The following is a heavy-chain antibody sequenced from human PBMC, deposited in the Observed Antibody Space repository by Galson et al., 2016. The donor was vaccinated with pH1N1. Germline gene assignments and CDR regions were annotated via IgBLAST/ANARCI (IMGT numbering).Heavy chain of an antibody. D-gene: IGHD2-2*01. Sequence: SVKVSCKASGYTFTSNAMNWVRQAPGQGLEWMGWINTNTGNPTYAQGFTGRFVFSLDTSVSMAYLQISSLKAEDTAVYYCARSYCSSTSCYGGSYYYYGMDVWGQGTTATVSS. J-gene: IGHJ6*02. CDR1: GYTFTSNA. V-gene: IGHV7-4-1*04. CDR2: INTNTGNP. CDR3: ARSYCSSTSCYGGSYYYYGMDV.